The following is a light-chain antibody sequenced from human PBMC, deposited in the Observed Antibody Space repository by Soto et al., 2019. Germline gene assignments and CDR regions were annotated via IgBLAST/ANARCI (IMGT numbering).Light chain of an antibody. CDR1: QSLLHSNGYNY. CDR2: LGS. Sequence: DIVMTQSPLSLPVTPGEPASISCRSSQSLLHSNGYNYLDWYLQKPGQSPQLLIYLGSNRASGVPDRFSGSGSGTHFTLKINRVEEEDVELSYCMQALQTPYTFGQGAQLEIK. J-gene: IGKJ2*01. V-gene: IGKV2-28*01. CDR3: MQALQTPYT.